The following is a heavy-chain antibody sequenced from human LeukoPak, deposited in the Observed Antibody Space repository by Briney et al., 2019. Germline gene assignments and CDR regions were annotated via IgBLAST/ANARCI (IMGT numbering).Heavy chain of an antibody. V-gene: IGHV5-51*01. J-gene: IGHJ3*02. D-gene: IGHD1-1*01. CDR3: ARQTRDAFDI. Sequence: GESLEIPCKGSGYSFISSWIAWVRQMPGKGLEWMGLIYPGDSNTRYSPSFQGQVTISADKSINTAYVQWSSLKASDTAIYYCARQTRDAFDIWGQGTMAAVSS. CDR2: IYPGDSNT. CDR1: GYSFISSW.